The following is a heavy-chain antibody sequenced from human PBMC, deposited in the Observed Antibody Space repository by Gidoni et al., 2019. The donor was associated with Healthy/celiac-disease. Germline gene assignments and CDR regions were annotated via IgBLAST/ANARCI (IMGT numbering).Heavy chain of an antibody. CDR1: GVTFSSYT. V-gene: IGHV1-69*02. D-gene: IGHD2-15*01. Sequence: QVQLVQSGAEVKKPGSSVKVSCQASGVTFSSYTISWVRQSPGQGLEWMGRIIPILGIANYAQKFQGRVMITADKSTSTAYRELSSLRSEDTAVYYCASGLDCSGGSCYSYYYMDVWGKGTTVTVSS. J-gene: IGHJ6*03. CDR3: ASGLDCSGGSCYSYYYMDV. CDR2: IIPILGIA.